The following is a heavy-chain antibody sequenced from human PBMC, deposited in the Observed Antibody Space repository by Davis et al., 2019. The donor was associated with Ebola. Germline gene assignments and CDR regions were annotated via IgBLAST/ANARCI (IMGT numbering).Heavy chain of an antibody. CDR3: AREGISFYYDSGSFDLRDFDGLDV. CDR1: GDSVSRRGAA. Sequence: SQTLSLTCAISGDSVSRRGAAWNWIRQSPSRGLEWLGRTYYRAKWYHDYAVSVESRMMINADTSKNQFSLLMNSMTPEDTAVYYCAREGISFYYDSGSFDLRDFDGLDVWGKGTTVTVSS. D-gene: IGHD3-10*01. V-gene: IGHV6-1*01. CDR2: TYYRAKWYH. J-gene: IGHJ6*04.